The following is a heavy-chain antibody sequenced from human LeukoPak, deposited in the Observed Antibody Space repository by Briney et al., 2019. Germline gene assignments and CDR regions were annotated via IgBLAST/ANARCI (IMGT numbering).Heavy chain of an antibody. V-gene: IGHV3-66*01. CDR1: GFTFSNYA. CDR2: VYSDGTT. J-gene: IGHJ4*02. CDR3: ARDRGFD. Sequence: PGGSLRLSCAASGFTFSNYAMNWVRQAPGEGLEWVSVVYSDGTTYYADSVKGRFTISRDKSKNTLSLQMNSLRVEDTAVYYCARDRGFDWGQGTLVTVSA. D-gene: IGHD3-10*01.